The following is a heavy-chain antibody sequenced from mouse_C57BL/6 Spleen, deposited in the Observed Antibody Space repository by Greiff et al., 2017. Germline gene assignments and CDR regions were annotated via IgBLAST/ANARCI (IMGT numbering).Heavy chain of an antibody. CDR3: ARSRVYYDDDGGAMDY. CDR2: IDPNSGGT. D-gene: IGHD2-4*01. J-gene: IGHJ4*01. CDR1: GYTFTSYW. Sequence: QVQLQQPGAELVKPGASVKLSCKASGYTFTSYWMHWVKQRPGRGLEWIGRIDPNSGGTKYNEKFKSKATLTVDKPSSTAYMQRSSLTSEDSAVSYCARSRVYYDDDGGAMDYWGQGTSVTVSS. V-gene: IGHV1-72*01.